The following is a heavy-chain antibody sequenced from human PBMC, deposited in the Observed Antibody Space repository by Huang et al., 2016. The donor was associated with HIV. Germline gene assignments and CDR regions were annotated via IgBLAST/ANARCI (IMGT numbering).Heavy chain of an antibody. D-gene: IGHD2-8*01. V-gene: IGHV4-34*01. CDR3: ARVEYAYGSRRLLY. CDR1: GGSISGFY. J-gene: IGHJ4*02. CDR2: INPVVNT. Sequence: QVQLQQWGAGLLKPSETLSLTCAVYGGSISGFYWTWIRQPPGKGLEWLGEINPVVNTNYNPSLKSRVTISEDTSKNQFSLKLISVTAADTAVYYCARVEYAYGSRRLLYWGQGTLVTVS.